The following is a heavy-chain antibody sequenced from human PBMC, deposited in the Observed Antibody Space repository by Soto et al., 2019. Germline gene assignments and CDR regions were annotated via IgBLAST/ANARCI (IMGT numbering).Heavy chain of an antibody. CDR2: IYYSGST. Sequence: PSATLSLTCTVSGGSISSYYWSWIRQPPGKGLEWIGYIYYSGSTNYNPSLKSRVTISVDTSKNQFSLKLSSVTAADTAVYYCARTVVAVYYYGMDVWGQGTTVT. CDR3: ARTVVAVYYYGMDV. V-gene: IGHV4-59*01. J-gene: IGHJ6*02. D-gene: IGHD2-15*01. CDR1: GGSISSYY.